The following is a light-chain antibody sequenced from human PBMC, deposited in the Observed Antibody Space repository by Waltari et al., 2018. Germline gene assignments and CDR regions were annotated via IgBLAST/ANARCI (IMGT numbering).Light chain of an antibody. Sequence: VLYSSNNKNYLAWYQQKPGQPPNLLSVGASTRESGVPDRFDGSGSGTDFTLTISSLQAEDVAVYYCQQYYSTPITFGQGTRLGI. CDR2: GAS. CDR1: VLYSSNNKNY. CDR3: QQYYSTPIT. J-gene: IGKJ5*01. V-gene: IGKV4-1*01.